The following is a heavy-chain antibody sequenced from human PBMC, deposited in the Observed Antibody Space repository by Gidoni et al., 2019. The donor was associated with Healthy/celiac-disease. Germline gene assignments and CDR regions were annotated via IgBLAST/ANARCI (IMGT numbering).Heavy chain of an antibody. CDR2: IIPILGIA. D-gene: IGHD2-21*02. Sequence: QVQLVHSGAEVKKPGSSVKVSCKASGGTFSSSTISWVRQAPGQGLDWMGRIIPILGIANHAQKFQGRVTITADKSTSTAYMELSSLRSEDTAVYYCAREGDCGGDCYTDAFDIWGQGTMVTVSS. J-gene: IGHJ3*02. CDR1: GGTFSSST. CDR3: AREGDCGGDCYTDAFDI. V-gene: IGHV1-69*04.